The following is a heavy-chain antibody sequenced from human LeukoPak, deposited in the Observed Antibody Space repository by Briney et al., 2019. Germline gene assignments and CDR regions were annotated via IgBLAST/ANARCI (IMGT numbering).Heavy chain of an antibody. CDR1: GGSIGSSSYY. CDR2: VYYSGST. V-gene: IGHV4-39*01. CDR3: ARHLLVISGNWFDP. D-gene: IGHD2-8*02. J-gene: IGHJ5*02. Sequence: SETLSLTCTVSGGSIGSSSYYWGWIRQPPGKGLEWIGSVYYSGSTYYNPSLKSRVTISVDTSKNQFSLKPSSVTAADTAVYYCARHLLVISGNWFDPWGQGTLVTVSS.